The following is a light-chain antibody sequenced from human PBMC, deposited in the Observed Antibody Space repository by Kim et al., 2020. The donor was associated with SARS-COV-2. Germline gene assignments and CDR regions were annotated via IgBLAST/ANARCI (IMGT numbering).Light chain of an antibody. V-gene: IGLV3-9*01. Sequence: SYELTQPLSVSVALGQTATITCGGDNIGSKKVHWYQEKPGQAAVLVIYRDSNRASGIPERFSGSKSGNTATLTISRAQAGDEADYYCQVWDSSTVVFGGG. J-gene: IGLJ2*01. CDR1: NIGSKK. CDR2: RDS. CDR3: QVWDSSTVV.